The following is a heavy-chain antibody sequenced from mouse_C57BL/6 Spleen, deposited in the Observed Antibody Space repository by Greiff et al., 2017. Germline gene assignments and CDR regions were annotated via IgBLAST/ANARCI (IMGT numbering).Heavy chain of an antibody. CDR1: GYAFSSSW. CDR2: IYPGDGDT. D-gene: IGHD2-4*01. J-gene: IGHJ4*01. V-gene: IGHV1-82*01. Sequence: VKLQESGPELVKPGASVKISCKASGYAFSSSWMNWVKQRPGKGLEWIGRIYPGDGDTNYNGKFKGKATLTADKSSSTAYMQLSSLTSEDSAVYFCASVYYDYDDYAMDYWGQGTSVTVSS. CDR3: ASVYYDYDDYAMDY.